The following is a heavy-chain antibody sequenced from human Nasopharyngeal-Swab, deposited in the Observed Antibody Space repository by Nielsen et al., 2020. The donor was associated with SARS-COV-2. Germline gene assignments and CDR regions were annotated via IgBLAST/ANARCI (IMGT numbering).Heavy chain of an antibody. D-gene: IGHD1-7*01. CDR2: IAQDGSES. CDR3: ATNWDYRFDY. J-gene: IGHJ4*02. Sequence: GESLKISCAASPFTFSNYGIHWVRQAPGKGLEWVANIAQDGSESHYVDSVKGRFTISRDNAWNSLYLQMNSLRAGDTAVYYCATNWDYRFDYWGQGTLVTVSS. CDR1: PFTFSNYG. V-gene: IGHV3-7*01.